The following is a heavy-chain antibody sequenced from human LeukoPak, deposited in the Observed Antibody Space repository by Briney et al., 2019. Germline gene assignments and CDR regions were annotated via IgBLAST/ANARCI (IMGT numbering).Heavy chain of an antibody. Sequence: ASVKVSCKVSGSALSKISIDWVRQAPGKGLEWLGTVGHEDGTTIHTQKFQGRFNMTVDIATDTAYMEMSSLMSEDTAMYYCATGAIVFDFWGQGTLVTVSS. D-gene: IGHD3-22*01. CDR3: ATGAIVFDF. CDR1: GSALSKIS. CDR2: VGHEDGTT. V-gene: IGHV1-24*01. J-gene: IGHJ4*02.